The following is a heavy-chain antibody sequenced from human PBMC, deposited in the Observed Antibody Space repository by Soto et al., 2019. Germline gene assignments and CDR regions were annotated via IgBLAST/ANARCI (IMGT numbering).Heavy chain of an antibody. Sequence: SETLSLTCTVSGGSIISGGYYWIWIRQHPGKGLEWIGYIYYSGSTYYNPSLKSRVTISVDTSKNQFSLKLSSVTAADTAVYYCARDGADTAMVTVHGMDVWGQGTTVTVS. J-gene: IGHJ6*02. CDR2: IYYSGST. D-gene: IGHD5-18*01. V-gene: IGHV4-31*03. CDR3: ARDGADTAMVTVHGMDV. CDR1: GGSIISGGYY.